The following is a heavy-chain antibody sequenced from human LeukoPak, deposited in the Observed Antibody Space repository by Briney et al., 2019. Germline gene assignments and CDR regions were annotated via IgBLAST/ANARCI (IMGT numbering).Heavy chain of an antibody. CDR3: ARGKRYGSNVSEDH. V-gene: IGHV4-34*01. J-gene: IGHJ4*02. Sequence: SETLSLTCTVSGGSIRSYYWSWIRQPPGKGLEWIGEINHSGSTNYNPSLKSRVTISVGTSKNQFSLKLSSVTAADTAVYYCARGKRYGSNVSEDHWGQGTLVTVSS. CDR2: INHSGST. CDR1: GGSIRSYY. D-gene: IGHD5-24*01.